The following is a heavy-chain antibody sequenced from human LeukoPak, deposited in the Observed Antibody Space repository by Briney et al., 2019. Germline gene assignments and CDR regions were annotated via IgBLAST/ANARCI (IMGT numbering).Heavy chain of an antibody. D-gene: IGHD3-22*01. Sequence: SETLSLTCTVSGGSISSTIYYWGWIRQPPGKGLEWIGSIDYSGSTYYNPSLKSRVTISVDTSKNQFSLNLSSVAAADTAVYYCARTITVIKRYFDFWGQGTLVTVSS. V-gene: IGHV4-39*01. CDR2: IDYSGST. CDR1: GGSISSTIYY. CDR3: ARTITVIKRYFDF. J-gene: IGHJ4*02.